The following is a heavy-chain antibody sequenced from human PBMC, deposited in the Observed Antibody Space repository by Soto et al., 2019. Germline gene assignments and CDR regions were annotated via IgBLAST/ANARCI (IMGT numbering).Heavy chain of an antibody. CDR1: GFTFSSYW. Sequence: EVQLVESGGGLVQPGGSLRLSCAASGFTFSSYWMHWVRQAPGKGLVWVSRINSDGSSTSYADSVKGRFTISRDNAKNTLYLQMNXXXXXXXXXYXXXXXXXXVAGYYYYGMDVWGQGTTVTVSS. CDR2: INSDGSST. V-gene: IGHV3-74*01. J-gene: IGHJ6*02. CDR3: XXXXXXVAGYYYYGMDV. D-gene: IGHD6-19*01.